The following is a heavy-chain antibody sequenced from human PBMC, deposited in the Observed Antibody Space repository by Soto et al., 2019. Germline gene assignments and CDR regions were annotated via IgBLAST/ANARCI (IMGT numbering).Heavy chain of an antibody. CDR2: INPSGGST. D-gene: IGHD6-19*01. CDR1: GYTFTSYY. V-gene: IGHV1-46*01. CDR3: ASSAAVAEWFDP. J-gene: IGHJ5*02. Sequence: ASVKVSCKASGYTFTSYYMHWVRQAPGQGLEWMGIINPSGGSTSYAQKFQGRVTMTRDTSTSTVYMELSSLRSEDTAVYYCASSAAVAEWFDPWGQGALVTVSS.